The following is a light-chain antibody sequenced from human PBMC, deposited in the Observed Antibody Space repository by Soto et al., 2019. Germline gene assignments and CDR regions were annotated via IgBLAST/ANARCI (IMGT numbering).Light chain of an antibody. CDR1: QSVSSSY. V-gene: IGKV3-20*01. J-gene: IGKJ2*01. CDR3: QQYGSSPKYT. CDR2: GAS. Sequence: EIVLTQSPGTLSLSPGERATLSCRASQSVSSSYLAWYQQKPGQAPRLLIYGASRRATGIPDRFSGSGSGTDLTLIISRLEAEDFAVYYCQQYGSSPKYTFGQGTKLEIK.